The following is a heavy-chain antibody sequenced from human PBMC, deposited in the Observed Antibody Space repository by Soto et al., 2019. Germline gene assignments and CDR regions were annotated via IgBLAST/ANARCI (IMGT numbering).Heavy chain of an antibody. J-gene: IGHJ4*02. V-gene: IGHV3-7*03. CDR2: IKQDGSEK. CDR3: ARDRERRYYDFWSGYNY. D-gene: IGHD3-3*01. CDR1: GFTFSSYW. Sequence: EVQLVESGGGLVQPGGSLSLSCAASGFTFSSYWMSWVRQAPGKGLEWVANIKQDGSEKYNVDSVKGRFTISRDNAKNSLDLQMNSLRAEDTAVYDCARDRERRYYDFWSGYNYWDQGTLVTVAS.